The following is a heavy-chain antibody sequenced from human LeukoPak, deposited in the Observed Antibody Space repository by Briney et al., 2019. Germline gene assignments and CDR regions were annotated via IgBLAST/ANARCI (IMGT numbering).Heavy chain of an antibody. J-gene: IGHJ6*04. Sequence: ASVKVSCKASGYTFTSYGISWVRQAPGQGLEWMGWISAYNANRKYAQKIQGTVTMTTDTSTNTAYMELRSLRSDDTAVYYCARVSYYGSGIIPGDYYYGMDVWGKGTTVTVSS. CDR3: ARVSYYGSGIIPGDYYYGMDV. CDR2: ISAYNANR. CDR1: GYTFTSYG. V-gene: IGHV1-18*04. D-gene: IGHD3-10*01.